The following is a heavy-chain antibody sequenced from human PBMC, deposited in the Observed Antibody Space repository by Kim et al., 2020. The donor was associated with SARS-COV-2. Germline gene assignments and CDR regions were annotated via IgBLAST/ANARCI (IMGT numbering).Heavy chain of an antibody. J-gene: IGHJ6*02. CDR2: INHSGST. D-gene: IGHD3-10*01. CDR3: ARGPRGYGSGSYLRYYYYGMDV. CDR1: GGSFSGYY. V-gene: IGHV4-34*01. Sequence: SETLSLTCAVYGGSFSGYYWSWIRQPPGKGLEWIGEINHSGSTNYNPSLKSRVTISVDTSKNQFSLKLSSVTAADTAVYYCARGPRGYGSGSYLRYYYYGMDVWGQGTTVTVSS.